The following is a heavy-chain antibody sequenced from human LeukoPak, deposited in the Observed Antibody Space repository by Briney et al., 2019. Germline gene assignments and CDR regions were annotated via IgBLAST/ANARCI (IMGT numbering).Heavy chain of an antibody. V-gene: IGHV3-74*01. Sequence: GRSLGLSCAASGFTLRVYCMHCVRQAPGKGLVWGSRIKFDGTSTTYADSVKGRFSISRDNAKNTLYLQMNSLRADDTAVYFCTRSDWFDPWGQGTLVIVSS. CDR1: GFTLRVYC. CDR3: TRSDWFDP. CDR2: IKFDGTST. J-gene: IGHJ5*02.